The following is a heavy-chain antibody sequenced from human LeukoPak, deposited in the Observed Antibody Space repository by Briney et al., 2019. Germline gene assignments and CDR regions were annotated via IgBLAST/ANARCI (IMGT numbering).Heavy chain of an antibody. V-gene: IGHV3-30*03. CDR2: ISYDGSNK. D-gene: IGHD3-9*01. CDR3: ARGNTLTGYSPY. Sequence: GGSLRLSCAASGFTFSSYGMHWVRQAPGKGLEWVAVISYDGSNKYYADSVKGRFTISRDNSKNTLYLQMNSLRAEDTAVYYCARGNTLTGYSPYWGQGTLVTVSS. J-gene: IGHJ4*02. CDR1: GFTFSSYG.